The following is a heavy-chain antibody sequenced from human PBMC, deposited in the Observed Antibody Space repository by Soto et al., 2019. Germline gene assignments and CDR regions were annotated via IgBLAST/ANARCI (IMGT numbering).Heavy chain of an antibody. CDR1: GGTFSSYA. Sequence: QVQLVQSGAEVKKPGSSVKVSCKASGGTFSSYAISWVRQAPGQGLEWMGGIIPIFGTANYAQKFQGRVRIXXDXSXXAAYMELSSLRSEDTAVYYCAVEWSKYSSGWYGSVWGQGTLVTVSS. V-gene: IGHV1-69*12. D-gene: IGHD6-19*01. CDR3: AVEWSKYSSGWYGSV. CDR2: IIPIFGTA. J-gene: IGHJ4*02.